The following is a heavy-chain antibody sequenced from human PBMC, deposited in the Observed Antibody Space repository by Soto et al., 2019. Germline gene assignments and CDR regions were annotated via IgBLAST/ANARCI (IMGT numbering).Heavy chain of an antibody. CDR3: ARGQEGYNTGYFDY. Sequence: QVQLVESGGGVVQPGRSLRLSCAASGFTFSSYGMHWVRQAPGKGLEWVAVIWYDGSNKYYADSVKGRFTISRDNSKNALYQQMNSLRAENRAVYYCARGQEGYNTGYFDYWGQGTLVTVSS. CDR1: GFTFSSYG. J-gene: IGHJ4*02. D-gene: IGHD5-12*01. V-gene: IGHV3-33*01. CDR2: IWYDGSNK.